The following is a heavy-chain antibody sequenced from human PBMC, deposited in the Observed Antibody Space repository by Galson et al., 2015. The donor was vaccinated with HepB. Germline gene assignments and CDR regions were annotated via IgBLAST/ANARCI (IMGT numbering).Heavy chain of an antibody. CDR2: INAGNGNT. D-gene: IGHD6-19*01. J-gene: IGHJ6*01. CDR3: ARRIAVAGYYYYYGMDV. Sequence: SVKVSCKASGYTFTSYAMHWVRQAPGQRLEWMGRINAGNGNTKYSQKFQGRVTITRDTSASTAHMELSSLRSEDTAVYYCARRIAVAGYYYYYGMDVWGQGTTVTVSS. CDR1: GYTFTSYA. V-gene: IGHV1-3*01.